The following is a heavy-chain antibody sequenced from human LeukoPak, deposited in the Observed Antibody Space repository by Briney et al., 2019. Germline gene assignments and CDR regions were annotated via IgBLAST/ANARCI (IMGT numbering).Heavy chain of an antibody. CDR2: IIPIFGTA. Sequence: GASVKVSCKASGGTLSSYAISWVRQAPGQGLEWMGGIIPIFGTANYAQKFQGRVTITADESTSTAYMELSSLRSEDTAVYYCARGAYYDSNGYLEYFQHWGQGTLVTVSS. CDR3: ARGAYYDSNGYLEYFQH. D-gene: IGHD3-22*01. J-gene: IGHJ1*01. CDR1: GGTLSSYA. V-gene: IGHV1-69*13.